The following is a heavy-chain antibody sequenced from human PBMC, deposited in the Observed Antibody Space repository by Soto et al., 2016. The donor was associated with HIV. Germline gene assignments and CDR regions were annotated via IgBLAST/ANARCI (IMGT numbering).Heavy chain of an antibody. J-gene: IGHJ3*02. CDR1: GFTFSSYS. CDR3: ARGEWDILTGYSHDAFDI. D-gene: IGHD3-9*01. Sequence: EVQLVESGGGLVKPGGSLRLSCAASGFTFSSYSMNWVRQAPGKGLEWVSSISSSSTYIYYADSVKGRFTISRDNAKNSLFLQMNSLRAEDTAVYYCARGEWDILTGYSHDAFDIWGQGTMVTVSS. CDR2: ISSSSTYI. V-gene: IGHV3-21*01.